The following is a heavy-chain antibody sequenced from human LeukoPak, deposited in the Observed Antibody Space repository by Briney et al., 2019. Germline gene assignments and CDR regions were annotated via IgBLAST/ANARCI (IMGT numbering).Heavy chain of an antibody. CDR2: ISAYNGNT. Sequence: GASVKVSCKASGYTFTSYGISWVRQAPGQGLEWMGWISAYNGNTNYAQKLQGRVTMTTDTSTSTAYMELRSLRSDDTAVYYCARDWDYSRGHDVFDIWGQGTMVTVSS. J-gene: IGHJ3*02. CDR3: ARDWDYSRGHDVFDI. CDR1: GYTFTSYG. D-gene: IGHD6-13*01. V-gene: IGHV1-18*01.